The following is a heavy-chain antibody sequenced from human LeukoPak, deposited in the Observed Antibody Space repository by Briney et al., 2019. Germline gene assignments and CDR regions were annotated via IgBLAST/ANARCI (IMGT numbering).Heavy chain of an antibody. CDR3: ARVLVVPAAILEWFDP. J-gene: IGHJ5*02. D-gene: IGHD2-2*02. CDR2: IYYSGST. CDR1: GFTFSSYS. V-gene: IGHV4-59*01. Sequence: GSLRLSCAASGFTFSSYSMNWVRQAPGKGLEWIGYIYYSGSTNYNPSLKSRVIISVDTSKNQFSLKLSSVTAADTAVYYCARVLVVPAAILEWFDPWGQGTLVTVSS.